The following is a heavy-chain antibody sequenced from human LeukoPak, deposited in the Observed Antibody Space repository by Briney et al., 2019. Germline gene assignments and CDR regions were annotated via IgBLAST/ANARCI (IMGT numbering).Heavy chain of an antibody. V-gene: IGHV4-30-4*08. J-gene: IGHJ4*02. CDR1: GGSINTANYY. CDR2: ISYSGTP. Sequence: LSLTCNVSGGSINTANYYWTWIRQPPGKGLEWIGYISYSGTPYYNPSLNSRVTISLDTSKNQFSLRLNSVTAADTAMYYCARDRYGDFEDYWGQGTLVTVSS. CDR3: ARDRYGDFEDY. D-gene: IGHD4-17*01.